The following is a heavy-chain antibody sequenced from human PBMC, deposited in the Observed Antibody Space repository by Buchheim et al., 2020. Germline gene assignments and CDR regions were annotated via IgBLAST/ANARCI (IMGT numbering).Heavy chain of an antibody. J-gene: IGHJ2*01. Sequence: QLQLQESGPGLVKPSETLSLTCTVSGGSISSSSYYWGWIRQPPGKGLEWIGSIYYSGSTYYNPSLKSRVTISVDTSKNQFSLKLSSVTATDTAVYYCARGQWFYEDPLDLWGRGTL. CDR1: GGSISSSSYY. D-gene: IGHD3-22*01. V-gene: IGHV4-39*07. CDR3: ARGQWFYEDPLDL. CDR2: IYYSGST.